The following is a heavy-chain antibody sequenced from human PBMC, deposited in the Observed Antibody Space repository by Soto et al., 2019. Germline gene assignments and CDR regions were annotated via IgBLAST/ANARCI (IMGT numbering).Heavy chain of an antibody. J-gene: IGHJ6*02. V-gene: IGHV4-4*02. Sequence: QVQLQESGPGLVKPSGTLSLTCAVSGGSISSSNWWSWVRQPPGKGLEWIGEIYHSGSTNYNPSLQSQVTISVDKSKDQFSLKLSSVTAADTAVYYCARVSGSYYYGMDVWGPGTTVTVSS. CDR3: ARVSGSYYYGMDV. CDR1: GGSISSSNW. CDR2: IYHSGST. D-gene: IGHD1-26*01.